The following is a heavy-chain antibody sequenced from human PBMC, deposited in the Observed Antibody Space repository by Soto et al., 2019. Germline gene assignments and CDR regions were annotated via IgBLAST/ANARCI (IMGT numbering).Heavy chain of an antibody. D-gene: IGHD3-22*01. V-gene: IGHV3-15*07. CDR1: GFTFSNAW. CDR2: IKSKTDGGTT. J-gene: IGHJ5*02. CDR3: TTVQSLVIVVQNWFDP. Sequence: EVQLVESGGGLVKPGGSLRLSCAASGFTFSNAWMNWVRQAPGKGLEWVGRIKSKTDGGTTDYAAPVKGRFTISRDDEKNTLDLEKNRLKTQEAAVNYCTTVQSLVIVVQNWFDPWGQGTLVTVSP.